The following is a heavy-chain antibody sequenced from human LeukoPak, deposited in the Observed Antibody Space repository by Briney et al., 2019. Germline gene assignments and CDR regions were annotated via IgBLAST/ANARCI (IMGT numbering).Heavy chain of an antibody. V-gene: IGHV1-69*06. D-gene: IGHD2-15*01. J-gene: IGHJ5*02. CDR2: IIPIFDTP. CDR1: GGTFSTYA. Sequence: VASVKVSCKASGGTFSTYAISWVRQAPGQGLEWMGVIIPIFDTPNYAQKFQGRVTITADKSTSTAYMELSSLRSDDTAVYYCARLRFGVNHSPIVVVTTTRDWFDPWGQGTLVTVSS. CDR3: ARLRFGVNHSPIVVVTTTRDWFDP.